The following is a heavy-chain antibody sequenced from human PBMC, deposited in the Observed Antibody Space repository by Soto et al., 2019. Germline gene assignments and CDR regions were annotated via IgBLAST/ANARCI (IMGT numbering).Heavy chain of an antibody. CDR2: IKQDGSEK. D-gene: IGHD3-22*01. CDR3: ARDYYDSSGYYLGY. CDR1: GFTFSSYW. J-gene: IGHJ4*02. V-gene: IGHV3-7*01. Sequence: GGSLRLSCAASGFTFSSYWMSWVRQAPGKGLEWVANIKQDGSEKYYVDSVKGRFTISRDNAKNSLYLQMNSLRAEDTAVYYCARDYYDSSGYYLGYWGQGTLVTVSS.